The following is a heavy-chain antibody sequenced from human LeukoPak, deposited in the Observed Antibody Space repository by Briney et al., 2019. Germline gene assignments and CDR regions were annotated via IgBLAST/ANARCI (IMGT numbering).Heavy chain of an antibody. J-gene: IGHJ6*02. V-gene: IGHV3-30-3*01. CDR1: GFTFSSYA. Sequence: GGSLRLSCAASGFTFSSYAMHWVRQAPGKGLEWVAVISYDGSNKYYADSVKGRFTISRDNSKNTLYLQMNSLRAEDTAVYYCARGVNYDFWSGYYFLGAYYYGMDVWGQGTTVTVSS. CDR2: ISYDGSNK. D-gene: IGHD3-3*01. CDR3: ARGVNYDFWSGYYFLGAYYYGMDV.